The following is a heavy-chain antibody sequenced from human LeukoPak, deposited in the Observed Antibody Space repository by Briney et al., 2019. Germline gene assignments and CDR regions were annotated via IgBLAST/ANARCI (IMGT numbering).Heavy chain of an antibody. V-gene: IGHV4-38-2*01. CDR3: ARASGSDGSGSYYYYGMDV. J-gene: IGHJ6*04. Sequence: SETLSLTCAVSGYSISSGYYWGWIRQPPGKGLEWIGSIFHSGSTYYNPSLKSRVNMSVDTSKNQISLKLSSVTAADTAVYYCARASGSDGSGSYYYYGMDVWGKGTTVTVSS. D-gene: IGHD3-10*01. CDR2: IFHSGST. CDR1: GYSISSGYY.